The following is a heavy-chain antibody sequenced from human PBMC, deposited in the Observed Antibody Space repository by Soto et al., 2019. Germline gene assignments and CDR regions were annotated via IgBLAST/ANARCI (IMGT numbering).Heavy chain of an antibody. CDR3: ASSVGSRTIPGEIFYYMEV. Sequence: ASVKVSCKASGYTFTSYAMHWVRQAPGQRLEWMGWINAGNGNTKYSQKFQGRVTITRDTSASTAYMELSSLRSEDTAVYYCASSVGSRTIPGEIFYYMEVWGKGTTVTSP. D-gene: IGHD3-3*01. V-gene: IGHV1-3*01. CDR2: INAGNGNT. J-gene: IGHJ6*03. CDR1: GYTFTSYA.